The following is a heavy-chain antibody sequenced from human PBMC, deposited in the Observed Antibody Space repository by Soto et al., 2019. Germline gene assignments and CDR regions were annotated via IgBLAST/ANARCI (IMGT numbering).Heavy chain of an antibody. J-gene: IGHJ4*02. Sequence: ASVKVSCKASGYTLTYYTVHWVRQAPGQRLEWMGWINAGDGNTKYSPNFQGRVTITKDTSASTVYMELSSLRSEDTAVYFCTRDYYDSSCYYPKFDYWGQGTLVTVSS. CDR2: INAGDGNT. D-gene: IGHD3-22*01. V-gene: IGHV1-3*01. CDR3: TRDYYDSSCYYPKFDY. CDR1: GYTLTYYT.